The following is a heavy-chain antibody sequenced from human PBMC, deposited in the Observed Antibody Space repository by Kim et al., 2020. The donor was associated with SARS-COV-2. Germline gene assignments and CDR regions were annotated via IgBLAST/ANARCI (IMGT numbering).Heavy chain of an antibody. D-gene: IGHD4-17*01. CDR3: SSSLTVTSFSYY. Sequence: SETLSLTCAVYGGSFSGYYWSWIRQPPGKWLEWFWSINHSVSTTYYPSLKTRLSISVYTSYNHFSFLLRSVPAANTPVYFCSSSLTVTSFSYY. CDR1: GGSFSGYY. CDR2: INHSVST. J-gene: IGHJ6*01. V-gene: IGHV4-34*01.